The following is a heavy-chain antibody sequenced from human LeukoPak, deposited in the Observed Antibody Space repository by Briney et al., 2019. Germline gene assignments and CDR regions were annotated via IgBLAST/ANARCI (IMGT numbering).Heavy chain of an antibody. D-gene: IGHD3-16*02. Sequence: GGSLRLSCAASGFTFASYAMSWIRQAPGKGLEWVSYISSSGSTIYYADSVKGRFTISRDNAKNSLYLQMNSLRAEDTAVYYCARGFYRDPMDYWGQGTLVTVSS. J-gene: IGHJ4*02. CDR3: ARGFYRDPMDY. V-gene: IGHV3-11*01. CDR2: ISSSGSTI. CDR1: GFTFASYA.